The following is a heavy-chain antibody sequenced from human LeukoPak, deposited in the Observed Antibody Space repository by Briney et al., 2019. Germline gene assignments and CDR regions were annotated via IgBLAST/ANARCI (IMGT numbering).Heavy chain of an antibody. CDR1: GFTFSSYE. J-gene: IGHJ4*02. V-gene: IGHV3-48*03. CDR3: ARDRPRGSMVRGVHDY. Sequence: PGGSLRLSCAASGFTFSSYEMNWVRQASGKGLEWVSYISSSGSTIYYADSVKGRFTISRDNAKNSLYLQMNSLRAEDTAVYYCARDRPRGSMVRGVHDYWGQGTLVTVSS. D-gene: IGHD3-10*01. CDR2: ISSSGSTI.